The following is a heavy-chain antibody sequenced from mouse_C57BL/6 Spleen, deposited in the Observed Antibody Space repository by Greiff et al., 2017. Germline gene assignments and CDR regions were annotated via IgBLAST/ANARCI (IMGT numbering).Heavy chain of an antibody. CDR2: IYPGDGDT. V-gene: IGHV1-80*01. CDR3: ARSSSYGYFGG. D-gene: IGHD1-1*01. CDR1: GYAFSSYW. J-gene: IGHJ1*03. Sequence: VQLQQSGAELVKPGASVKISCKASGYAFSSYWMNWVKQRPGKGLEWIGQIYPGDGDTNYNGKFKGKATLTADTSSSTAYMQLSSLTSEDSAVDFCARSSSYGYFGGWGTGATVTVAS.